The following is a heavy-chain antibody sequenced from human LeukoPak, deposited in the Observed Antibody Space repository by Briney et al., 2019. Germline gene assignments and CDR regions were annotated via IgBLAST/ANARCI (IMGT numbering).Heavy chain of an antibody. J-gene: IGHJ5*02. CDR1: GGTFSSYA. CDR2: IIPIFGTA. Sequence: GASVKVSCKASGGTFSSYAISWVRQAPGQGLEWMGGIIPIFGTANYAQKFQGRVTITADESTSTAYMELSSLRSEDTAVYYCARMTVVHDISTGYGGIPELGAFDPWGQGTLVTVSS. CDR3: ARMTVVHDISTGYGGIPELGAFDP. D-gene: IGHD3-9*01. V-gene: IGHV1-69*13.